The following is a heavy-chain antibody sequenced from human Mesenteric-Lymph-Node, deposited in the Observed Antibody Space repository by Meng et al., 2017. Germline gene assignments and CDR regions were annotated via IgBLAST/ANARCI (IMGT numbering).Heavy chain of an antibody. CDR3: AKDISYDPVDAFDI. J-gene: IGHJ3*02. D-gene: IGHD5-12*01. Sequence: SLKISCAASGFTFDDYAMHWARQAPGKGLEWVSGISWNSGSIGYADSVKGRFTISRDNAKNSPYLQMNSLRAEDMALYYCAKDISYDPVDAFDIWGQGTMVTVSS. V-gene: IGHV3-9*03. CDR1: GFTFDDYA. CDR2: ISWNSGSI.